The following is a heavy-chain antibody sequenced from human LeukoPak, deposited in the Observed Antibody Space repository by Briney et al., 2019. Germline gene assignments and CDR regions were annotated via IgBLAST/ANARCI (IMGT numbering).Heavy chain of an antibody. CDR1: GGSFSGYY. V-gene: IGHV4-34*01. CDR3: ASSSPRAAYYYGSGKHRFDY. Sequence: SETLSLTCAVYGGSFSGYYWSWIRQPPGKGLEWIGEINHSGSTNYNPSLKSRVTISVDTSKNQFSLKLSSVTAADTAVYYCASSSPRAAYYYGSGKHRFDYWGQGTLVTVSS. D-gene: IGHD3-10*01. J-gene: IGHJ4*02. CDR2: INHSGST.